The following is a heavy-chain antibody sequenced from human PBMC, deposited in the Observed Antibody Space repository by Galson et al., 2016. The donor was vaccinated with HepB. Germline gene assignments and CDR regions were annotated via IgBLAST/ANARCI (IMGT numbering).Heavy chain of an antibody. CDR3: ARTFPDLDYYSPGKYFFDT. J-gene: IGHJ5*02. D-gene: IGHD3-10*01. CDR2: TFYSGSD. CDR1: GGAISRGGYY. Sequence: TLSLTCTVSGGAISRGGYYWSWIRQVPGKGLEWIGYTFYSGSDYYNPSFKNRVTISADTSKNQIYLNMMFATVADTAFYYCARTFPDLDYYSPGKYFFDTWGQGARVIVSA. V-gene: IGHV4-31*03.